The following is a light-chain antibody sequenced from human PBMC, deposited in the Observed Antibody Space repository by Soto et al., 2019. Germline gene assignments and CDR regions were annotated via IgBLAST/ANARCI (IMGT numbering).Light chain of an antibody. V-gene: IGKV3-20*01. Sequence: EIVFTQSPGTLSLSPGEKATLSCRASQSVSSSYLAWYQQKPGQAPRLLIYGASGRATGIPDRFSGSGSGTDFTLTISRLEPEDFAVYYCQQYGSSPPTFGQGPKVDIK. CDR3: QQYGSSPPT. J-gene: IGKJ1*01. CDR1: QSVSSSY. CDR2: GAS.